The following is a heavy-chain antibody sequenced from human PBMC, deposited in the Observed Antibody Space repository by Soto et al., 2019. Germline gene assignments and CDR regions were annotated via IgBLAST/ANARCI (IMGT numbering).Heavy chain of an antibody. J-gene: IGHJ4*02. V-gene: IGHV1-2*02. CDR2: INPNNGGT. Sequence: QVQLVQSGAAVKKPGASVKVSCKTSGYTFSDYYMHWVRQAPGQGLEWMGWINPNNGGTRYARKFQGRVTMTRDTSGSTASMELGRLKSDDTAIYYCTRGLLPTKIRLDLPGYWGQGTLVTVSS. CDR1: GYTFSDYY. CDR3: TRGLLPTKIRLDLPGY. D-gene: IGHD3-10*01.